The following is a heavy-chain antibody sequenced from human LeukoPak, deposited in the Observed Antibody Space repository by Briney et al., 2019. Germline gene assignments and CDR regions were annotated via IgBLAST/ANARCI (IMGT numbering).Heavy chain of an antibody. CDR3: ARQLGVGVWALDS. CDR2: VFHKGNT. Sequence: SETLSLTCAVYGGSFSGYYWSWIRQPPGKGLEWLGIVFHKGNTHFHSSFKSRVSVSADTSKNQISLTLSAVTAEDTAVYYCARQLGVGVWALDSWGQGILVTVSS. V-gene: IGHV4-34*12. CDR1: GGSFSGYY. J-gene: IGHJ4*02. D-gene: IGHD3-3*01.